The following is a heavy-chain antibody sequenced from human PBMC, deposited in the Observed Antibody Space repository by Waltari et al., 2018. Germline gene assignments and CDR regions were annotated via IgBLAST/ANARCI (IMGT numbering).Heavy chain of an antibody. J-gene: IGHJ4*02. V-gene: IGHV3-48*03. CDR3: ARDPRELLRSSPFFDY. CDR1: GFTFSSYE. Sequence: EVQLVESGGGLVQPGGSLRLSCAASGFTFSSYEMNWVRQAPGKGLEWVSYISSSGSTIYYADSVKGRVTISRDNAKNSLYLQMNSLRAEDTAVYYCARDPRELLRSSPFFDYWGQGTLVTVSS. CDR2: ISSSGSTI. D-gene: IGHD1-26*01.